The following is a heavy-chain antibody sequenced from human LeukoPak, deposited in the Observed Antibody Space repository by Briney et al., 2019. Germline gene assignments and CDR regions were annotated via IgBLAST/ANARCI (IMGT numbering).Heavy chain of an antibody. J-gene: IGHJ4*02. CDR3: ARQTGSGLFILP. V-gene: IGHV4-39*01. Sequence: PETLSLTCTVSGVSISSSNSYWGWIRQPPGKGLEWIGSIYYSGNTYYNASLKSQVSISIDTSKNQFSLRLTSVTAADTAVYYCARQTGSGLFILPGGQGTLVTVSS. D-gene: IGHD3/OR15-3a*01. CDR2: IYYSGNT. CDR1: GVSISSSNSY.